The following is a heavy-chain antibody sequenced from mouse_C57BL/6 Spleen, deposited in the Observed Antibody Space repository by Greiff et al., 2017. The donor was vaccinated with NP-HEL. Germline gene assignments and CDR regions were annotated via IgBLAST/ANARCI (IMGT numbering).Heavy chain of an antibody. Sequence: LVESDAELVKPGASVKISCKVSGYTFTDHTIHWMKQRPEQGLEWIGYIYPRDGSTKYNEKFKGKATLTADKSSSTAYMQLNSLTSEDSAVYFCARPRYYGSYYFDYWGQGTTLTVSS. V-gene: IGHV1-78*01. CDR1: GYTFTDHT. J-gene: IGHJ2*01. CDR3: ARPRYYGSYYFDY. CDR2: IYPRDGST. D-gene: IGHD1-1*01.